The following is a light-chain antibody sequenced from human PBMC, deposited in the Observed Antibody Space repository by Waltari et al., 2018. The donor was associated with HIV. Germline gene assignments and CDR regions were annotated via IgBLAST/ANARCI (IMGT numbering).Light chain of an antibody. CDR1: SSDVGGYNY. J-gene: IGLJ2*01. V-gene: IGLV2-8*01. Sequence: QSALTQPPSASGSPGQSVTISCTGTSSDVGGYNYVSWYQQPPGKAPKLLIYEVTGGPSGVSWRFSGSKARYTASLTVSGLQAEDEADYYCSSYAGSRGLFGGGTKLTV. CDR2: EVT. CDR3: SSYAGSRGL.